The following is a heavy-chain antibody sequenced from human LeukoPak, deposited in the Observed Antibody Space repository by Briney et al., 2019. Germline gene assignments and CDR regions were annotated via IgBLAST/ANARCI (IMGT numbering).Heavy chain of an antibody. CDR3: ARDPSYYYDSSGYYSPYFDY. CDR1: GYTFTSCY. CDR2: INPSGGST. D-gene: IGHD3-22*01. J-gene: IGHJ4*02. V-gene: IGHV1-46*01. Sequence: ASVRVSCKASGYTFTSCYMHWVRQAPGQGLEWMGIINPSGGSTSYAQKFQGRVTMTRDTSTSTVYMELSSLRSEDTAVYYCARDPSYYYDSSGYYSPYFDYWGQGTLATVSS.